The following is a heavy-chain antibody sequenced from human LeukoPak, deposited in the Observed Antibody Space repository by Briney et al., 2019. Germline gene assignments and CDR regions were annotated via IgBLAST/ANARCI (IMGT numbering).Heavy chain of an antibody. D-gene: IGHD6-19*01. J-gene: IGHJ4*02. CDR1: GYTLIAYN. CDR2: INPSGGST. Sequence: ASVKVSCKASGYTLIAYNIHWVRQAPGQGLEWMGIINPSGGSTNYAQKFQGRVTMTRDTSTSTVYMELSSLRSEDTAVYYCAGQRANSSGWRFDYWGQGTLVTVSS. CDR3: AGQRANSSGWRFDY. V-gene: IGHV1-46*01.